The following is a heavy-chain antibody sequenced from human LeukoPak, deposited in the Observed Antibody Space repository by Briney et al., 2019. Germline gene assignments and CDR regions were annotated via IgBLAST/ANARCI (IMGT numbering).Heavy chain of an antibody. V-gene: IGHV3-23*01. J-gene: IGHJ5*02. CDR2: ISGSGGST. Sequence: GGSLRLSCAASGFTFSSYAMSWVRQAPGKGLEWVSAISGSGGSTYYADSVKGRFTISRDNAKNTLYLQMNSLRAEDTAVYYCARGVTIFGVVIKFYNWFDPWGQGTLVTVSS. CDR1: GFTFSSYA. D-gene: IGHD3-3*01. CDR3: ARGVTIFGVVIKFYNWFDP.